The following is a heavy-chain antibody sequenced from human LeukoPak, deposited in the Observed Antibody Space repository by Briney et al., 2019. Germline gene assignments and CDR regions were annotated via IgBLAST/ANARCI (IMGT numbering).Heavy chain of an antibody. J-gene: IGHJ4*02. CDR2: IYYSGST. V-gene: IGHV4-59*08. Sequence: PSETLSLTCTVSGGPISSYYWSWIRQPPGKGLEWIGYIYYSGSTNYNPSLKSRVTISVDTSKNQFSLKLSSVTAADTAVYYCARLSITYGSGSYGDYWGQGTLVTVSS. CDR3: ARLSITYGSGSYGDY. CDR1: GGPISSYY. D-gene: IGHD3-10*01.